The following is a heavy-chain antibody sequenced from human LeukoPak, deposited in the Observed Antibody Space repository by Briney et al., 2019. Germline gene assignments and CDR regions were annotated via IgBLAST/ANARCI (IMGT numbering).Heavy chain of an antibody. V-gene: IGHV4-31*03. CDR3: ARVVLGYCSGASCQPIDY. D-gene: IGHD2-15*01. J-gene: IGHJ4*02. CDR1: GGSISSGDYY. Sequence: SQTLSLTCTVSGGSISSGDYYWSWIRQHPGKGLEWIGYIYYSGSTYYNPSLKSRVTISVDTSKNQFSLKLSSVTAAYTAVYYCARVVLGYCSGASCQPIDYCGQGTLVTVSS. CDR2: IYYSGST.